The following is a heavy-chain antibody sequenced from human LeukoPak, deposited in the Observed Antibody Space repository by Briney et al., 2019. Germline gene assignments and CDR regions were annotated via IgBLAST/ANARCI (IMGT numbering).Heavy chain of an antibody. CDR2: INPSGGST. CDR1: GYTFTSYY. J-gene: IGHJ5*02. CDR3: AREGRGLSAYSNYVGWFDP. V-gene: IGHV1-46*01. Sequence: ASVKVSCKASGYTFTSYYMHWVRQAPGQGLEWMGIINPSGGSTSYAQKFQGRVTMTRDMSTSTVYMELSSLRSEDTAVYYCAREGRGLSAYSNYVGWFDPWGQGTLVTVSS. D-gene: IGHD4-11*01.